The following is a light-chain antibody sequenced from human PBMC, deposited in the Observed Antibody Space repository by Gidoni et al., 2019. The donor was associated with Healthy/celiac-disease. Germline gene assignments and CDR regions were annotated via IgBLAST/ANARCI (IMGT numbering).Light chain of an antibody. J-gene: IGLJ3*02. CDR2: VKN. CDR3: NSRDSSGNHLV. Sequence: SSELTQDPAVSVALGQTVRITCQGDSLRSYYSSWYQQTPGQAPVLVIYVKNNRPSGIPDRFSGSSSGNTASLTITGAQAEDEADYYCNSRDSSGNHLVFGGGTKLTVL. V-gene: IGLV3-19*01. CDR1: SLRSYY.